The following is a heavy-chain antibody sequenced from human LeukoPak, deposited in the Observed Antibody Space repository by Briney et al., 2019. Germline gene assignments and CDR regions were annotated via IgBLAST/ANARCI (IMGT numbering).Heavy chain of an antibody. D-gene: IGHD3-10*01. Sequence: GGSLTLSRAASGFTFSSYIMNWVRQAPGKGLGWVSSITSSSSYIYYADSVKGRFTMSRDNAKNSLYLQMNSPRAEDTAVYYCARSLVRGINAFDIWGRGTLGSVSS. CDR3: ARSLVRGINAFDI. CDR2: ITSSSSYI. J-gene: IGHJ3*02. V-gene: IGHV3-21*01. CDR1: GFTFSSYI.